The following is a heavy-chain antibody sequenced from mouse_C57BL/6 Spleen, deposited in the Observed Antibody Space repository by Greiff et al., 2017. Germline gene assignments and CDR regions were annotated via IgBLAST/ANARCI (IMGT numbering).Heavy chain of an antibody. V-gene: IGHV2-2*01. J-gene: IGHJ2*01. CDR1: GFSLTSYG. Sequence: QVQLQQSGPGLVQPSQSLSITCTVSGFSLTSYGVHWVRQSPGKGLEWLGVLWSGGSTDYNAAFMSRLSISKDNSKSQFFFKMNSLQADDTDIYYCARNDGGNSFLFGYCGQGTTLTVSS. D-gene: IGHD2-1*01. CDR3: ARNDGGNSFLFGY. CDR2: LWSGGST.